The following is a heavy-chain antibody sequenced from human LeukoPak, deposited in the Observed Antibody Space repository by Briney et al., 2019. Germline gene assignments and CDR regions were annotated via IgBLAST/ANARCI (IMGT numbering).Heavy chain of an antibody. CDR2: IRYDGSNK. V-gene: IGHV3-30*02. D-gene: IGHD6-19*01. CDR1: GFTFNNYG. CDR3: ARGRVGQWLVDAFDI. J-gene: IGHJ3*02. Sequence: GGSLRLSCAASGFTFNNYGMHWVRQAPGKGLEWVAFIRYDGSNKYYPDSVKGRFTISRDNAKNSLYLQMNSLRAEDTAVYYCARGRVGQWLVDAFDIWGQGTMVTVSS.